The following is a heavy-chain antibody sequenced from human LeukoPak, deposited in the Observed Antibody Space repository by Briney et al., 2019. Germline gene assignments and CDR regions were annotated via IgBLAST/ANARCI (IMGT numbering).Heavy chain of an antibody. CDR2: ISGRGAST. Sequence: GESLKISCAASGFTFSTYAMSWVRQAPGKGLEWVSAISGRGASTSYADSVRGRFTISRDNSKNTLYLQMNSLRAEDTAVYYCAKAASGNWNDVSDYWGQGTLVTVSS. J-gene: IGHJ4*02. CDR3: AKAASGNWNDVSDY. V-gene: IGHV3-23*01. D-gene: IGHD1-20*01. CDR1: GFTFSTYA.